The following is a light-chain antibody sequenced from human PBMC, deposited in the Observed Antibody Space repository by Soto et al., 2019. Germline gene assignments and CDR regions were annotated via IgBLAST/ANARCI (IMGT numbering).Light chain of an antibody. J-gene: IGLJ1*01. Sequence: QSALTQPASVSGSPGQSITISCTGTSSDVGGYNYVSWYQQHPGKAPKLMIYDVSNRPSGVSNRFSGSKSGNTASLTISGLQAEDEADYYCSSYTSSSPYVFGIGTRSPS. CDR1: SSDVGGYNY. CDR2: DVS. CDR3: SSYTSSSPYV. V-gene: IGLV2-14*01.